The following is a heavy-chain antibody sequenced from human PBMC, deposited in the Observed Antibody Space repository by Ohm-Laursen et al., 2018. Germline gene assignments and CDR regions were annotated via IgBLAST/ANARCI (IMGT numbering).Heavy chain of an antibody. CDR3: TRDRWDK. CDR2: ISWDSGNT. V-gene: IGHV3-43*02. J-gene: IGHJ4*02. D-gene: IGHD1-26*01. Sequence: SLRPSCTASGFTFDDYALHWVRQAPGKGLEWVSGISWDSGNTYYADSVKGRFTISRDSGKNSLFLQMDSLRSEDSALYYCTRDRWDKWGQGTLVTVSS. CDR1: GFTFDDYA.